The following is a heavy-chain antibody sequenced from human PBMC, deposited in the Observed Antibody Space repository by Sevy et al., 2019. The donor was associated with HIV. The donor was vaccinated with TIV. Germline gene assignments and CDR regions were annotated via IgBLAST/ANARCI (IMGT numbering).Heavy chain of an antibody. V-gene: IGHV1-3*01. CDR3: ARSRQNYGGNSGHFDY. J-gene: IGHJ4*02. D-gene: IGHD4-17*01. CDR1: GYTFTSYA. Sequence: ASVKVSCKASGYTFTSYAMHWVRQAPGQRLEWMGWINAGNGNTKYSQKFQGRVTITRDKSASTAYMELSRLRSEDTAVYYCARSRQNYGGNSGHFDYWGQGTLVTVSS. CDR2: INAGNGNT.